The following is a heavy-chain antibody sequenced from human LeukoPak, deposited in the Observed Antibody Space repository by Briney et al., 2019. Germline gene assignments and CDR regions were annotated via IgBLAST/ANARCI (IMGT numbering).Heavy chain of an antibody. CDR1: GFNSEDHA. CDR2: INIDERIT. J-gene: IGHJ4*02. V-gene: IGHV3-74*01. D-gene: IGHD3-10*01. Sequence: PGGSLRLSCVVSGFNSEDHAMHWVRQAPGKGLVWVSYINIDERITGYADSVKGRFTISRDNAKNTLYLQMNSLRAEDTAIYYCFREGGDWGQGTLVTVSS. CDR3: FREGGD.